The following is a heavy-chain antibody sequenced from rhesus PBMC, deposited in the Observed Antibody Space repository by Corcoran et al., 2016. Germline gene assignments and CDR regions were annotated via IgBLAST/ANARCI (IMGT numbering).Heavy chain of an antibody. V-gene: IGHV4-122*02. J-gene: IGHJ4*01. Sequence: QLQLQESGPGLVKPSETLSLTCAVSGYSISSGYGWSWVRQPPGKGLEWNGYSSYGGSTSYNPSLKSRVTISRDTSKNQFSLKLSSVTAADTAVYYCARDGLYGRIDYWGQGVLVTVSS. CDR3: ARDGLYGRIDY. CDR2: SSYGGST. CDR1: GYSISSGYG. D-gene: IGHD3-3*01.